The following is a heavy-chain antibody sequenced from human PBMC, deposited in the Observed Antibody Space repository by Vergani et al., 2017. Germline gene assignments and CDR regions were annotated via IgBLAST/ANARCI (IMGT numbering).Heavy chain of an antibody. Sequence: QVQLVESGGGVVQPGRSLRLSCAASGFTFSSYGMHWVRQAPGKGLEWVAVILYDGSNKYYADSVKGRFTISRDNSNNTLYLQMNSLRAEDTAMYYCAKEQSLNWDDRSLLYWGQGTLVTVSS. V-gene: IGHV3-30*18. D-gene: IGHD1-1*01. CDR1: GFTFSSYG. CDR2: ILYDGSNK. CDR3: AKEQSLNWDDRSLLY. J-gene: IGHJ4*02.